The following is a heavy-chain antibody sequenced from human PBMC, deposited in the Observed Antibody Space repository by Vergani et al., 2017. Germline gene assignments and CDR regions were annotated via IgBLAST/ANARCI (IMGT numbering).Heavy chain of an antibody. V-gene: IGHV3-30*03. D-gene: IGHD1-1*01. J-gene: IGHJ1*01. CDR2: ISYDGTQK. Sequence: HVQVVESGGGVVQPGRSLRLSCAVSGFRFSYYGMHWVRQAPGKGLEWVAVISYDGTQKYYADSVKGRFTISRDNSKSTLYLQMNSLRTEDTAVYYCATKSCGTPGCQIGYFREWGQGTLVTVSS. CDR3: ATKSCGTPGCQIGYFRE. CDR1: GFRFSYYG.